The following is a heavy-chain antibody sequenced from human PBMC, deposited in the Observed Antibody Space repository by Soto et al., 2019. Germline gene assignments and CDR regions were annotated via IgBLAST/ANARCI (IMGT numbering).Heavy chain of an antibody. CDR3: ARQGSNEYYYYGMDV. Sequence: QVQLVQSGAEVKKPGSSVTVSCKASGGTFISYAINWVRPAPGQGLEWRGGIIRIFGTPDYAQRFQGRVTITADESTSTAYMELSSLRSEDTAVYYCARQGSNEYYYYGMDVWRQGTTVTVSS. CDR1: GGTFISYA. D-gene: IGHD3-10*01. V-gene: IGHV1-69*12. J-gene: IGHJ6*02. CDR2: IIRIFGTP.